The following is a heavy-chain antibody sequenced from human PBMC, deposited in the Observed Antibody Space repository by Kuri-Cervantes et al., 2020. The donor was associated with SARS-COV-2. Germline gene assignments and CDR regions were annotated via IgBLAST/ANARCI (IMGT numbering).Heavy chain of an antibody. CDR3: ARTLPRKRFLEWLPPGHYYYYMDV. CDR1: GYTFTSYD. J-gene: IGHJ6*03. CDR2: MNPNSGNR. D-gene: IGHD3-3*01. V-gene: IGHV1-8*02. Sequence: ASVKVSCKASGYTFTSYDINWVRQATGQGPEWMGWMNPNSGNRGYAQKFQGRVTMTRNTSISTAYMELSSLRSEDTAVYYCARTLPRKRFLEWLPPGHYYYYMDVWGKGTTVTVSS.